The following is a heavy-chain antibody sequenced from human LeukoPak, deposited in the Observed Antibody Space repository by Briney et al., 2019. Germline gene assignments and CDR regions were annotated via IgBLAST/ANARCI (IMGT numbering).Heavy chain of an antibody. J-gene: IGHJ1*01. CDR3: TKDDFEYFRH. Sequence: GGSLRLSCAASGFTFNTFGMHWVRQAPGKGLEWVAFIQYDGIKEYYADSVKGRFTISRDTSRNTLYLQMNSLRAEDTALYYCTKDDFEYFRHWGQGTLVTVSS. V-gene: IGHV3-30*02. CDR1: GFTFNTFG. CDR2: IQYDGIKE.